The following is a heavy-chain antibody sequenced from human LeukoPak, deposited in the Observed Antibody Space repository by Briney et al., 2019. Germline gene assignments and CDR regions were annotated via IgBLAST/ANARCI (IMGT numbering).Heavy chain of an antibody. J-gene: IGHJ4*02. Sequence: ASVKLSFKASGYTFTSYGISWVRQAPGQGLEWMGWISAYNGNTNYAQKLQGRVTMTTDTSTSTAYMELRRLRSDDTAVYYRARHPRVGDLPQLDYWGPGNLVTVSS. D-gene: IGHD2-21*01. V-gene: IGHV1-18*01. CDR1: GYTFTSYG. CDR2: ISAYNGNT. CDR3: ARHPRVGDLPQLDY.